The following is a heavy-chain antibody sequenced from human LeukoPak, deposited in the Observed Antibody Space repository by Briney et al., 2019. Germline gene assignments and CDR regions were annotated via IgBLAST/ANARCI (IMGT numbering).Heavy chain of an antibody. CDR1: GFTVSTNY. Sequence: GGSLRLSCVASGFTVSTNYMSWVRQAPGKGLEWVSVIYAGGSTYYADSVKGRFTISRDSSKSTLYLQMNGLRAEDTAVYYCARVYNYGSYYFDYWGQGTLVTVSS. CDR2: IYAGGST. CDR3: ARVYNYGSYYFDY. V-gene: IGHV3-53*01. D-gene: IGHD5-18*01. J-gene: IGHJ4*02.